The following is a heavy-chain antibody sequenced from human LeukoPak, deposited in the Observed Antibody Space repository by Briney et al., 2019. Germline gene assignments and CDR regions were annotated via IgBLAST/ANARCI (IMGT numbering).Heavy chain of an antibody. CDR3: VKDRVWLYY. Sequence: GGSLRLSCAASGFTFSSSWMTWVRQAPGKGLEWVADIKQDGNEKYYADSVKGRFTISRGNSKNSLYLQMNSLRAEDTAVYYCVKDRVWLYYWGQGTLVTVSS. J-gene: IGHJ4*02. V-gene: IGHV3-7*03. CDR1: GFTFSSSW. D-gene: IGHD3-10*01. CDR2: IKQDGNEK.